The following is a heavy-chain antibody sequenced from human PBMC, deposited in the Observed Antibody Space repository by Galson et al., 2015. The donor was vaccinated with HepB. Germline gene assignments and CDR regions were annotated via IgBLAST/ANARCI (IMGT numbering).Heavy chain of an antibody. CDR1: GFTFSSHA. V-gene: IGHV3-30-3*01. CDR2: ISNDGSNK. D-gene: IGHD2-15*01. Sequence: SLRLSCAASGFTFSSHAMHWVRQAPGKGLEWVAVISNDGSNKYYAGSVKGRFTISRDNSKNTLYLQMNSLRIEDTAFYYYARAGSPGIPFDYWGQGTLVTVSS. CDR3: ARAGSPGIPFDY. J-gene: IGHJ4*02.